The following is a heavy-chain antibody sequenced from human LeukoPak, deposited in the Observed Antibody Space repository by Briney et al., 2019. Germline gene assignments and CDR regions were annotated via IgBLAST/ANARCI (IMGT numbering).Heavy chain of an antibody. J-gene: IGHJ4*02. CDR1: GGTFSSYA. V-gene: IGHV1-69*13. CDR2: IIPIFGTA. CDR3: ARETDPYSCSLNFDY. Sequence: SVKVSCKASGGTFSSYAISWVRQAPGQGLEWMGGIIPIFGTANYAQKFQGRVTITADESTSTAYMELSSLRSEDTAVYYCARETDPYSCSLNFDYWGQGTLVTVSS. D-gene: IGHD6-13*01.